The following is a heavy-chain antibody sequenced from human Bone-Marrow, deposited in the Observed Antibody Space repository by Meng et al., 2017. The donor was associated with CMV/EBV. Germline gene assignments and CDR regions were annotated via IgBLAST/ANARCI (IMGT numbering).Heavy chain of an antibody. CDR1: GFTFSSYA. Sequence: GGSLRLSCAASGFTFSSYAMYWVRQAPGKGLEWVAVISYDGSNKYYADSVKGRFTISRDNSKNTLYLQMNSLRAEDTAVYYCARNSSSPRGGSDAFDICGQGTMVTASS. CDR2: ISYDGSNK. D-gene: IGHD6-13*01. J-gene: IGHJ3*02. V-gene: IGHV3-30-3*01. CDR3: ARNSSSPRGGSDAFDI.